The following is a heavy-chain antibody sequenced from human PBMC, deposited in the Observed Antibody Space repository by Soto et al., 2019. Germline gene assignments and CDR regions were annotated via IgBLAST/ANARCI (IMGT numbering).Heavy chain of an antibody. CDR3: ARRIPNWNYRNEDRRFDY. CDR2: IYYSGST. V-gene: IGHV4-39*01. CDR1: GGSISSSSYY. J-gene: IGHJ4*02. D-gene: IGHD1-7*01. Sequence: QLQLQESGPGLVKPSETLSLSCTVSGGSISSSSYYWGWIRQPPGKGLEWIGSIYYSGSTYYNPSLKSRVTISVDTSKNQFSLKLSSVTAADTAVYYCARRIPNWNYRNEDRRFDYWGQGTLVTVSS.